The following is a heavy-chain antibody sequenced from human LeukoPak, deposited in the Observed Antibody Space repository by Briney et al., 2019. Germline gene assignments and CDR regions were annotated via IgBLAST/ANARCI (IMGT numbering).Heavy chain of an antibody. V-gene: IGHV1-2*02. CDR1: GYTFTSYG. CDR2: INPNSGGT. D-gene: IGHD6-13*01. CDR3: ARERGIAAFFDY. Sequence: EASVKVSCKASGYTFTSYGISWVRQAPGQGLEWMGWINPNSGGTNYAQKFQGRVTMTRDTSISTAYMELSRLRSDDTAVYYCARERGIAAFFDYWGQGNLVTVSS. J-gene: IGHJ4*02.